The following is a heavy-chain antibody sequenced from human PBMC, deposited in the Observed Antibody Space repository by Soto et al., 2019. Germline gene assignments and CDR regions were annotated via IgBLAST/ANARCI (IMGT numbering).Heavy chain of an antibody. J-gene: IGHJ6*02. D-gene: IGHD3-22*01. CDR3: ARLRHDILQGPYYYGMDV. V-gene: IGHV3-33*08. CDR1: GFTFSSYG. CDR2: IWYDGSNK. Sequence: GGSLRLSCAASGFTFSSYGMHWVRQAPGKGLEWVAVIWYDGSNKYYADSVKGRFTISRDNSKNTLYLQMNSLRAEDTAVYYCARLRHDILQGPYYYGMDVWGQGTTVTVSS.